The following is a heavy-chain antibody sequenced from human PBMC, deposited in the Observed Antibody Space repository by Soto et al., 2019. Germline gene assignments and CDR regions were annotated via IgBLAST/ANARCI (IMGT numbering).Heavy chain of an antibody. CDR2: MNVGTGGT. CDR1: GYRFTTHY. J-gene: IGHJ4*02. D-gene: IGHD5-18*01. V-gene: IGHV1-2*06. Sequence: ASVKVSCKASGYRFTTHYIHWVRQAPGQGLEWMGRMNVGTGGTTYAHKFQGRVTMTRDTSIRMAYLEVSSVKSDDTAMYYCARDGNFALRGYSFGFDFWGQGTLVTVSS. CDR3: ARDGNFALRGYSFGFDF.